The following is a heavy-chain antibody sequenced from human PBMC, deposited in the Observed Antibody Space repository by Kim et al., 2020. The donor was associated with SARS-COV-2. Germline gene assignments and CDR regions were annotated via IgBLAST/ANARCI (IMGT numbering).Heavy chain of an antibody. Sequence: GGSLRLSCVASGFTLTSFEMNWVRQAPGKGLEWVSYISSTSRSIKYADSVKGRFIISRDNINDSLYLQMNNLRAEDTAVYYCARELQFDTGYFDLWGRGT. J-gene: IGHJ2*01. CDR3: ARELQFDTGYFDL. V-gene: IGHV3-48*03. CDR2: ISSTSRSI. D-gene: IGHD4-4*01. CDR1: GFTLTSFE.